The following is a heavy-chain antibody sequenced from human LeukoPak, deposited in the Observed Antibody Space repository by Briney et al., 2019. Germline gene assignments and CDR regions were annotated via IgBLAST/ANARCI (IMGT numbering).Heavy chain of an antibody. D-gene: IGHD6-13*01. Sequence: GGSLRLSCAASGXTFEINTMNWVRQAPGKGLEWVSVIYSGGTTFYADSVKGRFTISRDNSKNTLYLQMNSLRAEDTALYYCARASHIGAAGLFDYWGQGTLVTVSS. V-gene: IGHV3-66*01. CDR3: ARASHIGAAGLFDY. CDR2: IYSGGTT. J-gene: IGHJ4*02. CDR1: GXTFEINT.